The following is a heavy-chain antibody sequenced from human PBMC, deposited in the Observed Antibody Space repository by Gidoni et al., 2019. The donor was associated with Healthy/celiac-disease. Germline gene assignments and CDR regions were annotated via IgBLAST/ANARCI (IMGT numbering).Heavy chain of an antibody. V-gene: IGHV3-15*07. CDR1: GFTFSNAW. J-gene: IGHJ4*02. Sequence: EVQLVESGGGLVKPGGSLRLSCAASGFTFSNAWLNWVRQAPGKGLAWVGRIKRKTEGGTTDYAAPVKGRFTISRDDSKNTLYLQMNSLKTEDTAVYYCTTAGYSSSWYGSPSYYFDYWGQGTLVTVSS. CDR3: TTAGYSSSWYGSPSYYFDY. D-gene: IGHD6-13*01. CDR2: IKRKTEGGTT.